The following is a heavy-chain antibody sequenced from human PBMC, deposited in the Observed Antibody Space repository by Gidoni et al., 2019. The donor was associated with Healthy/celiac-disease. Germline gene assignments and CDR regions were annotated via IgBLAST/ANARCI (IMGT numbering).Heavy chain of an antibody. Sequence: QVQLVESGGGVVQPGRALRLSCAASGFTFSSYGMHWVRQAPGKGLEWVAVISYDGSNKYSADSVKGRFNISRDNSKNTLYLQMNSLRAEDTAVYYCAKEIAGDTYDCGGDCSPLTDYWGQGTLVTVSS. CDR3: AKEIAGDTYDCGGDCSPLTDY. V-gene: IGHV3-30*18. CDR1: GFTFSSYG. CDR2: ISYDGSNK. J-gene: IGHJ4*02. D-gene: IGHD2-21*02.